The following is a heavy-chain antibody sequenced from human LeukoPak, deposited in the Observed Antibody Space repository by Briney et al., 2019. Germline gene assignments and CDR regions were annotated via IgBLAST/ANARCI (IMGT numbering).Heavy chain of an antibody. CDR1: GFTFSSYE. CDR3: ARAPRNVLRFLEWSGYFDY. V-gene: IGHV3-21*01. Sequence: GGSLRLSCAASGFTFSSYEMNWVRQAPGKGLEWVSSISSSSSYIYYADSVKGRFTISRDNAKNSLYLQMNSLRAEDTAVYYCARAPRNVLRFLEWSGYFDYWGQGTLVTVSS. J-gene: IGHJ4*02. CDR2: ISSSSSYI. D-gene: IGHD3-3*01.